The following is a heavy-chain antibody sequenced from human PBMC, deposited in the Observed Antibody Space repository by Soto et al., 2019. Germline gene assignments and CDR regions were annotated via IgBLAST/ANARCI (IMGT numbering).Heavy chain of an antibody. CDR3: ARIRFLELPTKGYYSCGMDV. CDR2: IDWDDDK. V-gene: IGHV2-70*01. J-gene: IGHJ6*02. D-gene: IGHD3-3*01. Sequence: SGPTLVNPTQTLTLTCTFSGFSLSTSGMCVSWIRQPPGKALEWLALIDWDDDKYYSTSLKTRLTISKDTSKNQVVLTMTNMDPVDTATYYCARIRFLELPTKGYYSCGMDVWGQGTSLTV. CDR1: GFSLSTSGMC.